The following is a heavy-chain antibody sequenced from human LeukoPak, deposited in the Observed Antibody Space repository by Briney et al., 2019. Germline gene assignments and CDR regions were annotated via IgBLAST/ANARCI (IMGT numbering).Heavy chain of an antibody. CDR3: ARGGDYDYVWGSYRSYYFDY. D-gene: IGHD3-16*02. CDR1: GGTFSSYA. V-gene: IGHV1-69*06. J-gene: IGHJ4*02. Sequence: GASVKVSCKASGGTFSSYAINWVRQAPGQGLEWMGGIIPIFGTANYAQKFQGRVTITADKSTSTAYMELSSLRSEDTAVYYCARGGDYDYVWGSYRSYYFDYWGQGTLVTVSS. CDR2: IIPIFGTA.